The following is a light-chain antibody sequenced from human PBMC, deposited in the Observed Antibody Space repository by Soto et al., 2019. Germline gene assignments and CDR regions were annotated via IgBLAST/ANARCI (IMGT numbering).Light chain of an antibody. J-gene: IGKJ2*01. CDR1: ESLSYF. V-gene: IGKV3-15*01. CDR2: GVS. CDR3: QSYNDWPFA. Sequence: EIVLTQSPATLSVSPGERVTLSCRAIESLSYFLAWYQHKPGQSPRLLIYGVSTRVAGVPSRFSGGGSATDFTLTISSLQSEDFAVYYCQSYNDWPFAFGHGTKLEI.